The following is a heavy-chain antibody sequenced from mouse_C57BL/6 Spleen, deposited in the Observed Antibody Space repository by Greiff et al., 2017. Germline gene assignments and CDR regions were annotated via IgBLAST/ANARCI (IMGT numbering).Heavy chain of an antibody. Sequence: EVQLVESGGGLVKPGGSLKLSCAASGFTFSDYGMHWVRQAPEKGLEWVAYISSGSSTIYSADTVQGRFTISRDNAKNTLFLQMTSLRSEDTAMYYCARGGLYFAYWGQGTTLTVSS. V-gene: IGHV5-17*01. D-gene: IGHD3-3*01. CDR3: ARGGLYFAY. CDR2: ISSGSSTI. J-gene: IGHJ2*01. CDR1: GFTFSDYG.